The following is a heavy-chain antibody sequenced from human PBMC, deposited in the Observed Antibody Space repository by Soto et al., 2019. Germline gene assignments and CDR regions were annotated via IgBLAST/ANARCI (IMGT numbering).Heavy chain of an antibody. Sequence: QVYLVESGGGVVQPGRSLRLSCAASGFTFSVYALHWVRQAPGKGLDWLATMSYDGSNYGDSMKGRITISRDNSKNTLFLEMNSLRAEDTGVYYCVREGLQDDALDFWGQGTMVTVSS. CDR2: MSYDGSN. D-gene: IGHD4-4*01. J-gene: IGHJ3*01. CDR3: VREGLQDDALDF. V-gene: IGHV3-30-3*01. CDR1: GFTFSVYA.